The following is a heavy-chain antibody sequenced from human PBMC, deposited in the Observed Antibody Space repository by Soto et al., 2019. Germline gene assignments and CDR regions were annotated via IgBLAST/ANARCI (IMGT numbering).Heavy chain of an antibody. J-gene: IGHJ4*02. CDR2: IYSGGST. CDR1: GFTVSTKY. D-gene: IGHD3-16*01. V-gene: IGHV3-66*01. CDR3: ARDPWAADY. Sequence: GGSLRLSCAASGFTVSTKYMSWVLQAPGKGLEWVSVIYSGGSTFYADSVRGRFTISRDNSKNTVNLQMNSLRAEDTAVYYCARDPWAADYWGQGTLVTVPQ.